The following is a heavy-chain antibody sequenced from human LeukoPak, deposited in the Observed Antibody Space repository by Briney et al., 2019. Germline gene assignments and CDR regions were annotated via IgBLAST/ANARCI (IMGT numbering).Heavy chain of an antibody. J-gene: IGHJ4*02. Sequence: SETLSLTCTVSGGSIGSYYWSWIRQPPGKGLEWIGYIYYSGSTNYNPSLKSRVTISVDTSKNQFSLKLSPVTAADTAVYYCARLHDGYRYGADYWGQGTLVTVSS. D-gene: IGHD5-18*01. CDR3: ARLHDGYRYGADY. CDR1: GGSIGSYY. CDR2: IYYSGST. V-gene: IGHV4-59*08.